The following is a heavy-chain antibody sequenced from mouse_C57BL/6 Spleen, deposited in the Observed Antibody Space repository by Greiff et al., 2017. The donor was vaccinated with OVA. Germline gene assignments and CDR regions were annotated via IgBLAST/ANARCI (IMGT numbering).Heavy chain of an antibody. CDR1: GYTFTSYW. V-gene: IGHV1-59*01. CDR2: IDPSDSYT. CDR3: ARRYYDYDGRGYYAMDY. D-gene: IGHD2-4*01. J-gene: IGHJ4*01. Sequence: VQLQQPGAELVRPGTSVKLSCKASGYTFTSYWMHWVKQRPGQGLEWIGVIDPSDSYTNYNQKFKGKATLTVDTSSSTAYMQLSSLTSEDSAVYYCARRYYDYDGRGYYAMDYWGQGTSVTVSS.